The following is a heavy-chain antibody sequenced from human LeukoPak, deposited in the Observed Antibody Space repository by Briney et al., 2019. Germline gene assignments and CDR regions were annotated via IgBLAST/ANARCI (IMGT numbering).Heavy chain of an antibody. Sequence: SETLSLTCTVSGDSISSYYWSWIRQPPGRGLEWIGYIYTSGGTNYIPSLKGRVTISIDTSKNQFSLKLSSVTAADSAVYYCARLTRLSTSPDRYYLDYWGQGTLVTVSS. D-gene: IGHD6-6*01. J-gene: IGHJ4*02. V-gene: IGHV4-4*09. CDR1: GDSISSYY. CDR3: ARLTRLSTSPDRYYLDY. CDR2: IYTSGGT.